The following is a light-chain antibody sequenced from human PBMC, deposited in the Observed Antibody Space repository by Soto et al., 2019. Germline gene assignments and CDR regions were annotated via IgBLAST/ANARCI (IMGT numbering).Light chain of an antibody. V-gene: IGLV2-14*01. Sequence: QSVLTQPASVSGSPGQSITIPCTGTSSDVGAYNYVSWYQQHPGKAPKLIIYEVSNRPSGVSNRFSGSKSGNTASLTISGLQAADEGEYYCSSYTSSVTVIFGGGTQLTVL. CDR2: EVS. CDR3: SSYTSSVTVI. J-gene: IGLJ2*01. CDR1: SSDVGAYNY.